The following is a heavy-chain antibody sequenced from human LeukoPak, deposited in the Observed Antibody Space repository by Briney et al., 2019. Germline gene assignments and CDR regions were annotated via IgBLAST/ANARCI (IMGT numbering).Heavy chain of an antibody. J-gene: IGHJ4*02. CDR1: GYSISSGYY. CDR3: ARVPDDRRAVAGNYFDY. CDR2: IYHSGST. D-gene: IGHD6-19*01. Sequence: PSETLSLTCTVSGYSISSGYYWGWIRQPPGQGLEWIGSIYHSGSTYYNPSLKSRVTMSVAKNQFSLKLSSVTAADTAVYYCARVPDDRRAVAGNYFDYWGQGTLVTVSS. V-gene: IGHV4-38-2*02.